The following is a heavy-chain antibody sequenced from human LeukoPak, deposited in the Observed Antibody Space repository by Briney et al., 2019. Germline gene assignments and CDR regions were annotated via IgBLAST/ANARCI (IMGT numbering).Heavy chain of an antibody. D-gene: IGHD5-24*01. J-gene: IGHJ4*02. CDR2: IYYSGSS. CDR1: GGSISNYY. V-gene: IGHV4-59*08. Sequence: SETLSLTCTVSGGSISNYYWAWIRQPPGQGLEWIGYIYYSGSSNYNPSLKSRMTMSVDTSMNQFSLRLSSVTAADTAVYYCARLDRNGYNFLDYWGQGTLVTVSS. CDR3: ARLDRNGYNFLDY.